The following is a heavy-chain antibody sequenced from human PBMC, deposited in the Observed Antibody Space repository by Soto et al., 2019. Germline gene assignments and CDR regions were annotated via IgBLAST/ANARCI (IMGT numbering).Heavy chain of an antibody. V-gene: IGHV3-33*01. J-gene: IGHJ6*02. CDR2: IWYDGSNK. D-gene: IGHD2-2*02. CDR3: AREDIVVVPAAILAYYYYGMDV. Sequence: PGGSLRLSCAASGFTFSSYGMHWVRQAPGKGLEWVAVIWYDGSNKYYADSVKGRFTISRDNSKNTLYLQMNSLRAEDTAVYYCAREDIVVVPAAILAYYYYGMDVWGQGTTVTV. CDR1: GFTFSSYG.